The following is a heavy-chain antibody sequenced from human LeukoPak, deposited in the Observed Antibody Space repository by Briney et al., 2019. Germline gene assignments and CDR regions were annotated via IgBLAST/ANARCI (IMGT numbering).Heavy chain of an antibody. CDR1: GFTFSDYY. Sequence: PGGSLRLSCAASGFTFSDYYMSWVRQAPGKGLEWVSAISGSGGSTYYADSVKGRFTIPRDNSKNTLYLQMNRLRAEDTAVYYWAKGGKYYYGQGDAFDIWGQGTMVTVSS. CDR2: ISGSGGST. D-gene: IGHD3-10*01. J-gene: IGHJ3*02. V-gene: IGHV3-23*01. CDR3: AKGGKYYYGQGDAFDI.